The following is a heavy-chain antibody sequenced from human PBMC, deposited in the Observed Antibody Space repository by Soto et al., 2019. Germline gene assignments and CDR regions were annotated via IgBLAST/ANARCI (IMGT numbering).Heavy chain of an antibody. V-gene: IGHV4-4*07. J-gene: IGHJ3*02. CDR3: ARVIWSGYYAFDI. CDR1: GGSISGYY. D-gene: IGHD3-3*01. CDR2: IYTSGST. Sequence: QVQLQESGPGLVKPSETLSLTCTVSGGSISGYYWSWIRQPAGKGLEWIGHIYTSGSTNSSPSLTSRVTMSVDTSKNQFSLRLNSVTAADTAVYYCARVIWSGYYAFDIWGQGTMVTVSS.